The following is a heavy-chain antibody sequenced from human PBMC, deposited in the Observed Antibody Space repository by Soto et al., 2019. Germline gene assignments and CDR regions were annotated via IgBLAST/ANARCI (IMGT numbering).Heavy chain of an antibody. CDR2: ISAYNGNT. CDR1: GYTFTSYG. D-gene: IGHD3-10*01. Sequence: QGQLVQSGAEVKKPGASVKVSCKASGYTFTSYGISWVRQAPGQGLEWMGWISAYNGNTNYAKKLQGRVTMTTATSTSTAYMELRSLRSDDTAVYYCARDPDYYYGSGSDNWFDPWGQGTLVTVSS. V-gene: IGHV1-18*01. J-gene: IGHJ5*02. CDR3: ARDPDYYYGSGSDNWFDP.